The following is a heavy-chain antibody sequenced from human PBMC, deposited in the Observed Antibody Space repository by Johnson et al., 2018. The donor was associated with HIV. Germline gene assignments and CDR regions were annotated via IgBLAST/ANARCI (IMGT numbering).Heavy chain of an antibody. CDR1: GFTFSYYS. J-gene: IGHJ3*02. Sequence: QVQLVESGGGVVQPGRSLRLSCAASGFTFSYYSMHWVRQAPGKGLEWVAVISHDGSNKYYADSVRGRFTISRDKSKNTLYLHMNSLRAEDTAVYYCATSTASDAFDIWGQGTMVTVSS. CDR2: ISHDGSNK. D-gene: IGHD1-1*01. V-gene: IGHV3-30-3*01. CDR3: ATSTASDAFDI.